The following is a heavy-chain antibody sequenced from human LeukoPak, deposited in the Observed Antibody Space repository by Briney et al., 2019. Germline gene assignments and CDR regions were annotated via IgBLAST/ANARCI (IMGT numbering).Heavy chain of an antibody. CDR1: GYTFTSYG. J-gene: IGHJ3*02. V-gene: IGHV7-4-1*02. Sequence: ASVKVSCKASGYTFTSYGISWVRQAPGQGPEWMGWINTNTGNPTYAQGFTGRFVFSLDTSVSTAYLQISSLKAEDTAVYYCARDPAAGTIWGQGTMVTVSS. D-gene: IGHD6-13*01. CDR3: ARDPAAGTI. CDR2: INTNTGNP.